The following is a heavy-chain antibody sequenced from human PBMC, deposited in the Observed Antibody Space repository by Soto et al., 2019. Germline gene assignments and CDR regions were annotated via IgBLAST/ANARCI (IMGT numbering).Heavy chain of an antibody. V-gene: IGHV3-23*01. CDR1: GFTFSSYA. CDR3: AIDSWGSLLGVDP. J-gene: IGHJ5*02. D-gene: IGHD3-16*01. CDR2: ISGSGGST. Sequence: EVQLLESGGGLVQPGGSLRLSCAASGFTFSSYAMSWVRQAPGKGLEWVSAISGSGGSTYYADSVKGRFTISRDNSKNKLYLQMNSLRAEDTAVDYCAIDSWGSLLGVDPWGQGTLVTVSS.